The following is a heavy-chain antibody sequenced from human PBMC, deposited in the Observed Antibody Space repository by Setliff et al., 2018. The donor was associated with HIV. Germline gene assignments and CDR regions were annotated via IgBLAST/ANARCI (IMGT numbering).Heavy chain of an antibody. J-gene: IGHJ4*02. V-gene: IGHV3-21*04. CDR1: GFTFANFA. CDR3: VRDTEVSSSWSFDY. CDR2: ISSGSSYI. Sequence: PGGSLRLSCAASGFTFANFAMGWVRQAPGKGLEWVSSISSGSSYIYYADSLKGRFIISRDNSKNTIFLQMNGLRGDDTAIYYCVRDTEVSSSWSFDYWGQGTLVTVS. D-gene: IGHD6-13*01.